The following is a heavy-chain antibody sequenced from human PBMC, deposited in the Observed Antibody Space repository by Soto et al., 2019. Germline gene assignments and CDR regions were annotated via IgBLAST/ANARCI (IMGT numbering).Heavy chain of an antibody. CDR2: ISYDGSNK. CDR3: AKEFPSRVVIMHYYMDV. J-gene: IGHJ6*03. Sequence: GGSLRLSCAASGFTFSSYGMHWVRQAPGKGLEWVAVISYDGSNKYYADSVKGRFTISRDNSKNTLYLQMNSLRAEDTAVYYCAKEFPSRVVIMHYYMDVWGKGTTVTVSS. D-gene: IGHD3-10*01. CDR1: GFTFSSYG. V-gene: IGHV3-30*18.